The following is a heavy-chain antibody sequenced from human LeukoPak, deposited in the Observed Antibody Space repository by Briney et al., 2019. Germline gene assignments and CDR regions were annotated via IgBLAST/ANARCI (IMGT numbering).Heavy chain of an antibody. J-gene: IGHJ4*02. Sequence: GGSLRLSCAASGFTFSGHWMSWVRQAPGKGLEWVANINQGGSDKYYVDSVKGRFTISRDNAKNSLYLQMNSLRAEDTAVYYCARNKGSDYWGQGTLVTVSS. D-gene: IGHD1/OR15-1a*01. V-gene: IGHV3-7*01. CDR1: GFTFSGHW. CDR3: ARNKGSDY. CDR2: INQGGSDK.